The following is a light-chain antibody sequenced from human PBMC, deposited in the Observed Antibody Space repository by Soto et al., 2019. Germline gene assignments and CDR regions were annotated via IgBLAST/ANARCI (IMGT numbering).Light chain of an antibody. Sequence: EFVLTQSPGTLSLSPGERVTLSCRASQSVSSSYLAWYQQKPGQAPRLLIYGASTRATGIPARFSGSGSGTEFTLTISSLQSEDFAVYYCQQYNNWPPWTFGQGTKVDIK. V-gene: IGKV3-15*01. CDR3: QQYNNWPPWT. CDR2: GAS. J-gene: IGKJ1*01. CDR1: QSVSSSY.